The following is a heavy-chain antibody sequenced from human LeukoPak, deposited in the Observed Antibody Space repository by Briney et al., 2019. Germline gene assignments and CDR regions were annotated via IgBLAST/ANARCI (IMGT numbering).Heavy chain of an antibody. V-gene: IGHV4-61*08. D-gene: IGHD6-13*01. Sequence: SETLTLTCTVSGASVSSSGYYWSWIPQPPGQGLEWIGYIYHSGSTNYNPSLKSRATTSVDTSKNQFSLKLTSMTAADTAVYYCGRETIAETGTSVFFDYWGQGTLVTVSS. J-gene: IGHJ4*02. CDR2: IYHSGST. CDR3: GRETIAETGTSVFFDY. CDR1: GASVSSSGYY.